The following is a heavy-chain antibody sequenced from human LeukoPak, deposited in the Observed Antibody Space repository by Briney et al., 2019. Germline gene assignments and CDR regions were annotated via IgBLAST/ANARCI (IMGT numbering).Heavy chain of an antibody. Sequence: GASVKVSCKASGYTFTSYGISWVRQAPGQGLEWMGWIIAYNGNTNYAQKLQGRVTMTTDTSTSTAYMELRSLRSDDTAVYYCARHQYYDFWGGFFMWYYFDYWGQGTLATVSS. CDR1: GYTFTSYG. CDR3: ARHQYYDFWGGFFMWYYFDY. J-gene: IGHJ4*02. CDR2: IIAYNGNT. V-gene: IGHV1-18*01. D-gene: IGHD3-3*01.